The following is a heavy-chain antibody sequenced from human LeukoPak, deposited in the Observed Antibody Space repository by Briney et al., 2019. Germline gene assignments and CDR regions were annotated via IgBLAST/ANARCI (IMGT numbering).Heavy chain of an antibody. V-gene: IGHV3-48*01. D-gene: IGHD3-3*01. CDR1: GFTFSSYS. Sequence: QPGGSLRLSCAASGFTFSSYSMNWVRQAPGKGLEWVSYISSSSSTIYYADSVKGRFTISRDNAKNSLYLQMNSLRAEDTAVYYCARGGVWQAFWSGNSDYWGQGTLVTVSS. J-gene: IGHJ4*02. CDR2: ISSSSSTI. CDR3: ARGGVWQAFWSGNSDY.